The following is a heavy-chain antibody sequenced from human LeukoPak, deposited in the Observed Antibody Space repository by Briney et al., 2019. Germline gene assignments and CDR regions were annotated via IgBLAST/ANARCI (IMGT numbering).Heavy chain of an antibody. J-gene: IGHJ6*03. Sequence: PSQTLSLTCTVSGGSISSGNHYWSWIRQPAGKGLEWIGRISTSGSTNYNPSLKSRVTISVDTSKNQFSLKLSSVTAADTAVYNCARNWNALSYYYYYMDVWGKGTTVTVSS. CDR2: ISTSGST. CDR1: GGSISSGNHY. D-gene: IGHD1-1*01. CDR3: ARNWNALSYYYYYMDV. V-gene: IGHV4-61*02.